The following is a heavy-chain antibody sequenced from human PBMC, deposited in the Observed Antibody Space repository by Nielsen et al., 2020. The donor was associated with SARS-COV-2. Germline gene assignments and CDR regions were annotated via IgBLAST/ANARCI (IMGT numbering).Heavy chain of an antibody. CDR3: ARPGATYFP. J-gene: IGHJ5*02. Sequence: ASVKVSCKASADTFTSYDINWLRQATGQRLEWMGRMSPSSGKTDYAQKFQGRVRMTRNTSINTAYMELSRLRSDDTAVYYCARPGATYFPWGQGTLVTVSS. D-gene: IGHD2/OR15-2a*01. V-gene: IGHV1-8*01. CDR2: MSPSSGKT. CDR1: ADTFTSYD.